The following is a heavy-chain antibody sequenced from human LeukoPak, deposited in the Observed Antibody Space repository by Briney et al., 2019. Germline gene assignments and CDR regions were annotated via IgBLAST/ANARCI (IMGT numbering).Heavy chain of an antibody. J-gene: IGHJ4*02. CDR2: IYYSGST. CDR1: GVSVSSGSYY. V-gene: IGHV4-61*01. Sequence: PSETLSLTCTVSGVSVSSGSYYWRWLRQPPGKGLEWIGYIYYSGSTNYNPSHKSRVTITVDTSKNQFSLKLSSVTAADTAVYYCAREPGRVYFDYWGQGTLVTVSS. CDR3: AREPGRVYFDY.